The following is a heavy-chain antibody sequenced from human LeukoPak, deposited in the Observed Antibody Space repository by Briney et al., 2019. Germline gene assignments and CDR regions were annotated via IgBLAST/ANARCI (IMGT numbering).Heavy chain of an antibody. J-gene: IGHJ4*02. V-gene: IGHV3-21*01. Sequence: PGGSLRLSCAASFTFSSFSMNWVRQAPGKGLEWVSSISSTSTYIYYSDSVKGRFTISRDNAKNSLYLQMSSLRAEDTAVYYCATGPAITIFGVVPNFDNWGQGTLVTVSS. CDR1: FTFSSFS. CDR3: ATGPAITIFGVVPNFDN. CDR2: ISSTSTYI. D-gene: IGHD3-3*01.